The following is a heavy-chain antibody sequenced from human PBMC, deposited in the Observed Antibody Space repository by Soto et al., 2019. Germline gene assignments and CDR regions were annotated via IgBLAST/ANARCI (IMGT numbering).Heavy chain of an antibody. V-gene: IGHV5-10-1*01. CDR3: ASFRNWYFDL. CDR2: IDPSDSYT. J-gene: IGHJ2*01. CDR1: GYSFTSYW. Sequence: GESLKISCKGSGYSFTSYWISWVRQMPGKGLEWMGRIDPSDSYTNYSPSFQGHVTISADKSISTAYLQWSSLKASDTAMYYCASFRNWYFDLWGRGTLVTVSS. D-gene: IGHD2-21*01.